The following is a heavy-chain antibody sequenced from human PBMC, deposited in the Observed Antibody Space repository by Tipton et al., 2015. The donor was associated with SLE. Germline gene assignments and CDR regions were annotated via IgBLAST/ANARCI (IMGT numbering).Heavy chain of an antibody. D-gene: IGHD6-13*01. Sequence: TLSLTCTVSGGSISSSSYYWGWIRQPLGKGLEWIGTTHFSGSTFYNPSLRGRVTISLDRPKNQFSLRLTSVTAADTAVYYCARDGGSSWFDENWFDPWGQGTLVTVSS. CDR3: ARDGGSSWFDENWFDP. CDR2: THFSGST. V-gene: IGHV4-39*07. J-gene: IGHJ5*02. CDR1: GGSISSSSYY.